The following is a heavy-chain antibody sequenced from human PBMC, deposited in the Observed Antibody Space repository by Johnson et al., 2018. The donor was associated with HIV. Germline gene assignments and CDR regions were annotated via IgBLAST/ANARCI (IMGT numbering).Heavy chain of an antibody. CDR2: ISYDGSNK. J-gene: IGHJ3*02. D-gene: IGHD3-9*01. V-gene: IGHV3-30-3*01. Sequence: QVQLVESGGGLVQPGGSLRLSCAASGFTFSSYDMHWVRQAPGKGLEWVALISYDGSNKYYADSVKGRFTISRDHSKTTLYLQMNSLRAEDTAVYYCASVYYDILTGYYYDAFDIWGQGTMVTVSS. CDR1: GFTFSSYD. CDR3: ASVYYDILTGYYYDAFDI.